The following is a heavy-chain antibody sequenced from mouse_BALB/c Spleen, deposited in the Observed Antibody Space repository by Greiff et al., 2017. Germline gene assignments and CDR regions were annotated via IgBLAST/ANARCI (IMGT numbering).Heavy chain of an antibody. J-gene: IGHJ4*01. CDR2: ISSGGST. V-gene: IGHV5-6-5*01. CDR1: GFTFSSYA. Sequence: EVQVVESGGGLVKPGGSLKLSCAASGFTFSSYAMSWVRQTPEKRLEWVASISSGGSTYYPDSVKGRFTISRDNARNILYLQMSSLRSEDTAMYYCARIYYGYPYYYAMDYWGQGTSVTVSS. D-gene: IGHD2-2*01. CDR3: ARIYYGYPYYYAMDY.